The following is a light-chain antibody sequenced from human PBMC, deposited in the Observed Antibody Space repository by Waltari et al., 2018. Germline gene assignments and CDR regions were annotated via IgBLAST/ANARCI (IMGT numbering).Light chain of an antibody. CDR2: STF. J-gene: IGKJ1*01. V-gene: IGKV1-6*01. CDR1: QDISND. CDR3: LQDYSFPWT. Sequence: AIQMTQSPSSLSAVIGDRVPISCRASQDISNDLGWYQQKPGKAPKLLIYSTFTLLSGVPSRFSGSRSGTDFTLTITSLQPEDFATYYCLQDYSFPWTFGQGTRVEI.